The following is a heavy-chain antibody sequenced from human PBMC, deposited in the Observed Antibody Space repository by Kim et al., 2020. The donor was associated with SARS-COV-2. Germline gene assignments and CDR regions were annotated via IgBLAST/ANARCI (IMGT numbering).Heavy chain of an antibody. CDR1: GFTLSSFW. Sequence: GGSLRLFCAASGFTLSSFWMAWVRRDPGKGLVWVSRINGDGSSTSYADSVKGRFTISRDNAKNTLYLQMNSLWADDTALYYCARLRVAIAGAGFDPWCQG. D-gene: IGHD2-21*01. V-gene: IGHV3-74*01. J-gene: IGHJ5*01. CDR3: ARLRVAIAGAGFDP. CDR2: INGDGSST.